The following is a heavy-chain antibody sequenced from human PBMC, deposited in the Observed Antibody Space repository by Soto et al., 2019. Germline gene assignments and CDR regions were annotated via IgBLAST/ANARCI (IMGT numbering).Heavy chain of an antibody. D-gene: IGHD1-26*01. V-gene: IGHV3-72*01. CDR3: GRWSSGSPDC. CDR2: TRNKANNYIT. CDR1: GFTLSDHY. Sequence: EVQLVESGGGLVQPGGSLRLSCAASGFTLSDHYMDWVRQAPGKGLEWLGRTRNKANNYITEYATSVKGRLTISRDDSKHSVYLQVNSLNSEETVVYYCGRWSSGSPDCWGQGTWVTVSS. J-gene: IGHJ4*02.